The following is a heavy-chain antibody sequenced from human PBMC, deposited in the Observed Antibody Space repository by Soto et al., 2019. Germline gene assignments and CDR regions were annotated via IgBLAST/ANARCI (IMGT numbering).Heavy chain of an antibody. CDR2: INPSGGST. D-gene: IGHD1-26*01. J-gene: IGHJ4*02. Sequence: QVQLVQSGAEVKKPGASVKVSCKASGYTFTSYYMHWVRQAPGQGLEWMGIINPSGGSTSYAQKFKGRVNMTRDPSTGPVYMELSSLRAEDTAVYYCARQRGRVSAGRWDFGDYWGQGTLVTVSS. CDR3: ARQRGRVSAGRWDFGDY. CDR1: GYTFTSYY. V-gene: IGHV1-46*03.